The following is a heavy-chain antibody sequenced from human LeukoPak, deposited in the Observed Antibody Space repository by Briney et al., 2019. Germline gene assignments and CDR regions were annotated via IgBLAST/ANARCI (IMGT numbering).Heavy chain of an antibody. CDR1: RFTFSSYW. CDR3: ASVTTDY. J-gene: IGHJ4*02. D-gene: IGHD4-17*01. CDR2: IKQDGSEK. Sequence: GGSLRLSCAASRFTFSSYWMSWVRQAPGKGLEWVANIKQDGSEKYYVDSVKGRFTISRDNAKNSLYLQMNSLRAEDTAVYYCASVTTDYWGQGTLVTVSS. V-gene: IGHV3-7*01.